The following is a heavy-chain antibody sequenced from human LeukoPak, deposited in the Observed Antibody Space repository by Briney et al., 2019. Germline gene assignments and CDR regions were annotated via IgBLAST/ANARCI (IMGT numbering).Heavy chain of an antibody. J-gene: IGHJ4*02. CDR2: IYSDDST. D-gene: IGHD2-15*01. CDR1: GFTASRNY. V-gene: IGHV3-53*01. CDR3: AGEYCSSGSCYPRY. Sequence: GGSLRLSCAASGFTASRNYMSWVRQAPGKGLEWVSVIYSDDSTYYVDPVKGRFTISRDNSKNTLYLQMNSLSAEDTAVYYCAGEYCSSGSCYPRYWGQGALVTVSS.